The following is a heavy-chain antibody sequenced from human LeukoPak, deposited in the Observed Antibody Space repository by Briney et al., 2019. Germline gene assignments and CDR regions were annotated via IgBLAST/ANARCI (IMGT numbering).Heavy chain of an antibody. CDR1: GGSISSSY. J-gene: IGHJ6*02. V-gene: IGHV4-59*01. CDR3: ARDPPLKRSVAGYGGMDV. Sequence: SGTLSLTCTASGGSISSSYWRWIRQPPGKGLVWIGHICYDGSTNYYASLKSRVTISVDTSKNQFSLRLRPVTAADTAVYYCARDPPLKRSVAGYGGMDVWGQGTTVTVFS. CDR2: ICYDGST. D-gene: IGHD6-19*01.